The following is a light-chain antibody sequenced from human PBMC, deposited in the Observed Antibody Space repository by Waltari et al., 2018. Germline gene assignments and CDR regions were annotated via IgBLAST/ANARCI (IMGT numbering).Light chain of an antibody. J-gene: IGLJ3*02. CDR2: DVS. CDR3: CSYAGNYVWV. V-gene: IGLV2-23*02. CDR1: SRDIGRYDF. Sequence: QSALTQPAAVSGSPGQSVTISCPGASRDIGRYDFVFWYQQHPGNAPKLVISDVSKRPSGVSDRFSGSKSGDTASLTISGLQFEDEADYYCCSYAGNYVWVFGGGTRLTVL.